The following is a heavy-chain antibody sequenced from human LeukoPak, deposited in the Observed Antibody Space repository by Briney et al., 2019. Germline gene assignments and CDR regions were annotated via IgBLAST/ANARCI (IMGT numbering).Heavy chain of an antibody. CDR3: ARDGLWIQNSFDI. J-gene: IGHJ3*02. V-gene: IGHV4-59*01. D-gene: IGHD5-18*01. CDR2: IYYSGST. CDR1: GGSISSYY. Sequence: SETLSLTCTVSGGSISSYYWSWIRQPPGKGLEWIGYIYYSGSTNYNPSLKSRVTISVDTSKNQFSLKLSSVTAAVTAVYYCARDGLWIQNSFDIWGQGTVVTVSS.